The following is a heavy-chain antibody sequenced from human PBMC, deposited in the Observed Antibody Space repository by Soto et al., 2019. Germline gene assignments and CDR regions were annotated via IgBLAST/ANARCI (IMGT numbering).Heavy chain of an antibody. Sequence: EVQLLDSGGGLVQPGGSLRLSCAASGFTFSSSAMSWVRQAPGKGLEWVSAVSRSGGTTYYADSVRGRFTISRDNSKNTLYLQMNSLRAEDTAIYFCARCTVDTIVTSGWCHYLDPWGQGTLVTVSS. J-gene: IGHJ5*02. CDR3: ARCTVDTIVTSGWCHYLDP. V-gene: IGHV3-23*01. CDR2: VSRSGGTT. CDR1: GFTFSSSA. D-gene: IGHD6-19*01.